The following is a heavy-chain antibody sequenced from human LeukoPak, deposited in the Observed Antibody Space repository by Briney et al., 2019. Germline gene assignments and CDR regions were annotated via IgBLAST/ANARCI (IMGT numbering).Heavy chain of an antibody. V-gene: IGHV5-10-1*01. CDR2: IDPSDSYT. Sequence: GESLKISCKGSGYSLTNNWIGWVRQMPGKGLEWMGRIDPSDSYTNYSPSFQGHVTISADKSISTAYLQWSSLKASDTAMYYCARPSGEHYDSSGDFDYWGQGTLVTVSS. CDR3: ARPSGEHYDSSGDFDY. D-gene: IGHD3-22*01. J-gene: IGHJ4*02. CDR1: GYSLTNNW.